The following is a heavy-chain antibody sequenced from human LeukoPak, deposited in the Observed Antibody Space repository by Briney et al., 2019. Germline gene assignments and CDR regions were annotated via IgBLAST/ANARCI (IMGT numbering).Heavy chain of an antibody. CDR2: IDSSSSTI. J-gene: IGHJ4*02. CDR3: ARANYNDYNFDY. D-gene: IGHD3-16*01. V-gene: IGHV3-48*04. Sequence: QSGGSLRLSCEASGFIFSDYNMNWVRQAPGKGLEWLSYIDSSSSTIYYADSVRGRFTISRDNAKNSLYLQMNSLRAEDTAVYYCARANYNDYNFDYWGQGTLVTVSS. CDR1: GFIFSDYN.